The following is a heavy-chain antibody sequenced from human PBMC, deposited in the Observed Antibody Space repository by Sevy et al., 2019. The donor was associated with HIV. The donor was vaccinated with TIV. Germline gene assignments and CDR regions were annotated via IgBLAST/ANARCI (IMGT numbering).Heavy chain of an antibody. D-gene: IGHD2-15*01. Sequence: GGSLRLSCAASRFTFSSSAMNWVRQVPGKGLEWVSSISTGGGNTYYAYSVEGRFTISRDNSKNTLYLQMNSLRADDTAVYYCAKGYCSGGSCPSDYYYYGLDVWGQGTTVTVSS. J-gene: IGHJ6*02. CDR1: RFTFSSSA. V-gene: IGHV3-23*01. CDR2: ISTGGGNT. CDR3: AKGYCSGGSCPSDYYYYGLDV.